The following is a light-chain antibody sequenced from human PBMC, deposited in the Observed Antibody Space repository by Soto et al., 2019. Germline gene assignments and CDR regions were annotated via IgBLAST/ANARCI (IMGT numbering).Light chain of an antibody. J-gene: IGLJ2*01. V-gene: IGLV1-40*02. CDR1: GSNIGAGFD. CDR3: QSYDTGLSGPVV. CDR2: GNT. Sequence: VTQPPSLSGAPGQNIIISCTGGGSNIGAGFDVHWYQQLPGTAPKLLIYGNTNRPSGVPDRFSGSKSGTSASLVITGLQAEDEADYYCQSYDTGLSGPVVFGGGTKLTVL.